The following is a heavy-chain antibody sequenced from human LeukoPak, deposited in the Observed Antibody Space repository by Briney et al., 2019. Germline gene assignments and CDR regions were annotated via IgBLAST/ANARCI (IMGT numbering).Heavy chain of an antibody. CDR3: ARDYSGSNAFDI. CDR1: GGSIGNY. V-gene: IGHV4-59*01. D-gene: IGHD3-10*01. Sequence: SETLSLTCTVSGGSIGNYWSWIRQPPGKGLEWIGYIYYSGSTNYNPSLKSRVTISVDTSKNQFSLKLTSVTAADTAVYYCARDYSGSNAFDIWGQGTMVTVSS. CDR2: IYYSGST. J-gene: IGHJ3*02.